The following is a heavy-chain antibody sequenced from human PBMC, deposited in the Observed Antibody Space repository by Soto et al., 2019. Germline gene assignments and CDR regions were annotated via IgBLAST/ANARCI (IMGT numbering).Heavy chain of an antibody. D-gene: IGHD2-21*01. Sequence: SETLSLTCTVSGGSISSYYWSWIRQPPGKGLEWIVYIYYSGSTNYNPSLKSRVTISVDTSKNQFSLKLSSVTAADTAVYYCARRAYCGGDCYFHYYFDYWGQGTLVTVSS. CDR2: IYYSGST. V-gene: IGHV4-59*08. CDR3: ARRAYCGGDCYFHYYFDY. CDR1: GGSISSYY. J-gene: IGHJ4*02.